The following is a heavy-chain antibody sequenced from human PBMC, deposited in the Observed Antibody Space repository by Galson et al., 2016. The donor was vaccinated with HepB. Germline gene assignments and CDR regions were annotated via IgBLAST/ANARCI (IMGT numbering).Heavy chain of an antibody. Sequence: SLRLSCAASGFTFGDYAMSWFRQAPGMGLEWVGFIRSKTYGATTEYAASVKGRFSISRDDSNSIAYLQMNSLKTEDTAVYYCSRAAKLYYYDSSGYGYWGQGTLVTGSS. CDR1: GFTFGDYA. J-gene: IGHJ4*02. D-gene: IGHD3-22*01. CDR2: IRSKTYGATT. V-gene: IGHV3-49*03. CDR3: SRAAKLYYYDSSGYGY.